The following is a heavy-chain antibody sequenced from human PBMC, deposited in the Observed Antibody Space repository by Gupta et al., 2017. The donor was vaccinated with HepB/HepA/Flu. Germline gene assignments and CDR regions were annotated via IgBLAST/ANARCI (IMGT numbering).Heavy chain of an antibody. J-gene: IGHJ4*02. Sequence: EVQLLESGGGLVQPGGSLRLSCAASGFTFSSYAISWVRQAPGKGLEWVSGITGSGVSTYYADSVKGRFTISRDNSKNTLYLQMSSLRAEDTAIYYCAKVLAVAGTWWGFDYWGQGALVTVSS. V-gene: IGHV3-23*01. D-gene: IGHD6-19*01. CDR1: GFTFSSYA. CDR2: ITGSGVST. CDR3: AKVLAVAGTWWGFDY.